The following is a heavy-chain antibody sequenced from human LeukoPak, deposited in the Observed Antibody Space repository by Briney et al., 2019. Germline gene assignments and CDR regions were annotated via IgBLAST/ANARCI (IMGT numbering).Heavy chain of an antibody. CDR1: GGSISSGSYY. CDR2: IYTSGST. D-gene: IGHD3-9*01. J-gene: IGHJ4*02. Sequence: SETLSLTCTVSGGSISSGSYYWSWIRQPAGEGLEWIGRIYTSGSTDYNPSLKSRVTISVDTSKNQFSLKLSSVTAADTAVYYCARGRGLRYFDWHLDYWGQGTLVTVSS. CDR3: ARGRGLRYFDWHLDY. V-gene: IGHV4-61*02.